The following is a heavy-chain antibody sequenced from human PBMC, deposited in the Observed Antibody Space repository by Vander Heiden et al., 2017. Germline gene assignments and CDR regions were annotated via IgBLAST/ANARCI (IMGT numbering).Heavy chain of an antibody. CDR3: ATYPGEKSMAP. CDR2: ISSSTTTT. J-gene: IGHJ5*02. V-gene: IGHV3-48*02. CDR1: GFTLSSYS. Sequence: EVQLVESGGGLVQPGGSLRLSCAASGFTLSSYSMNWVRQAPGKALEWISYISSSTTTTSYADSVKGRFTFSRDNVKNSLYLQMSSLKDDDTGVYFCATYPGEKSMAPWGQGTLVTVSS.